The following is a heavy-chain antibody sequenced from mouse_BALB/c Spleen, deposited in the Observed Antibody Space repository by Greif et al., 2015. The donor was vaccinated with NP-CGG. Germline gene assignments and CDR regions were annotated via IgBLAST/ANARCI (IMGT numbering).Heavy chain of an antibody. CDR1: GYTFTDYW. Sequence: QVQLQQSGAELVMPGASVKMSCKASGYTFTDYWMHWVKQRPGQGLEWIGAIDTSDSYTSYNQKFKGKATLTVDESSSTAYMQLSSLTSEDSAVYYCARSKESYAMGYWGQGTSVTVSS. CDR3: ARSKESYAMGY. V-gene: IGHV1-69*01. CDR2: IDTSDSYT. D-gene: IGHD1-3*01. J-gene: IGHJ4*01.